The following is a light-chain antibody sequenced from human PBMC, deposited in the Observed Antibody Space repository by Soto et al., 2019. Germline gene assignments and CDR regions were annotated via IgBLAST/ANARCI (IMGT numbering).Light chain of an antibody. J-gene: IGKJ2*01. CDR3: QQYGGSPPYT. Sequence: EIVLTQSPGTRSLSPGERATISCRASQSVTSSYLAWYQQKPGQAPSLLIYGASSRATGIPDRFSGSGSATDFTLTISRREPADFAVYYCQQYGGSPPYTFGQGTNLEIK. V-gene: IGKV3-20*01. CDR1: QSVTSSY. CDR2: GAS.